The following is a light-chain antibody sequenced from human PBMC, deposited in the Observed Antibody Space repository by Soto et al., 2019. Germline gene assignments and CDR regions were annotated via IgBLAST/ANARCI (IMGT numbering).Light chain of an antibody. CDR1: QSASSSY. CDR2: GAS. V-gene: IGKV3-20*01. J-gene: IGKJ1*01. CDR3: QQYGSSPRT. Sequence: ISLTQSPGTLSLSPGERATLSCRASQSASSSYLAWYQQKPGQAPRLLIYGASSRATGIPDRFSGSGSGTDFTLTISRLEPEDFAVYYCQQYGSSPRTFGQGTKVDIK.